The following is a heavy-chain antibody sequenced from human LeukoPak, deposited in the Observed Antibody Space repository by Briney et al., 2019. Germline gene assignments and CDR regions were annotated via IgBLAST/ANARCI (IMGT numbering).Heavy chain of an antibody. CDR2: ILHDGSNK. CDR1: GFTFSTYA. J-gene: IGHJ4*02. CDR3: AKDSSRNYFDY. Sequence: GGSLRLSCAASGFTFSTYAMHWVRQAPGKGLEWVAVILHDGSNKWYADSVKGRFTISRDNFKNTLYLQMNSLRAEDTAVYYCAKDSSRNYFDYWGQGTLVTVSS. V-gene: IGHV3-30-3*01.